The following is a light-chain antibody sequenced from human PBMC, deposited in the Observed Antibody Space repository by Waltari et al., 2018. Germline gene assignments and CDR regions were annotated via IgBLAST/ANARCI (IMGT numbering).Light chain of an antibody. J-gene: IGLJ2*01. CDR2: DER. V-gene: IGLV3-21*02. CDR1: NIGSRG. CDR3: QVWDGTNDHPYVV. Sequence: SYVLTQPPSVSVAPGQTAKITCGGSNIGSRGVYWYQQKPGQAPVLVIYDERDRPPGIPDLFAGSNSGSTATLTSSRVEAGDEADYYCQVWDGTNDHPYVVFGGGTKLTVL.